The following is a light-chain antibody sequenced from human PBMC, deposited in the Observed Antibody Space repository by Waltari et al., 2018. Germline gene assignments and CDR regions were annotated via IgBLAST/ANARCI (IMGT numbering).Light chain of an antibody. Sequence: QSALTQPASVSGSPGQSITISCPGTSSHVGVHNYVSWYQQHPGKAPKLMIYAVNKRPSGVSDRFSGSRSGNTASLTISGLQAEDEADYYCSSYTTSNTWVFGGGTKLTVL. CDR2: AVN. J-gene: IGLJ3*02. V-gene: IGLV2-14*03. CDR3: SSYTTSNTWV. CDR1: SSHVGVHNY.